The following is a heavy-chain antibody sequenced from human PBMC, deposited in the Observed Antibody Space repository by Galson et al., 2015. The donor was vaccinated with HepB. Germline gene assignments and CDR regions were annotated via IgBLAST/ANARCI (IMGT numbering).Heavy chain of an antibody. J-gene: IGHJ4*02. CDR1: GFTFSSYA. D-gene: IGHD2-15*01. CDR2: ISGSGGST. V-gene: IGHV3-23*01. Sequence: SLRLSCAASGFTFSSYAMSWVRQAPGKGLEWVSAISGSGGSTYYADSVKGRFTISRDNAKNSLYLQMNSLRAEDTAVYYCASWSQGLVVVAATPTPLFDYWGQGTLVTVSS. CDR3: ASWSQGLVVVAATPTPLFDY.